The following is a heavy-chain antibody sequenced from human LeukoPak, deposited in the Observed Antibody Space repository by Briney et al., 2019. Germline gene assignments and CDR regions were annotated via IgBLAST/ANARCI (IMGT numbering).Heavy chain of an antibody. J-gene: IGHJ4*02. Sequence: GGSLRLSCAASGFTVSSNYMSWVRQAPGKGLEWVSVIYSGGSTYYADSVKGRFTISRDNSKNSLYLQMNSLRAEDTALYYCARDPRDYGSGSYYFDYWGQGTLVTVSS. V-gene: IGHV3-53*01. D-gene: IGHD3-10*01. CDR3: ARDPRDYGSGSYYFDY. CDR1: GFTVSSNY. CDR2: IYSGGST.